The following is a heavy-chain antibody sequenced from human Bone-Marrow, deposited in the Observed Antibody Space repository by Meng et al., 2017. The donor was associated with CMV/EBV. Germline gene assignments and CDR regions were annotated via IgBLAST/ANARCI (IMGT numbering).Heavy chain of an antibody. D-gene: IGHD6-13*01. J-gene: IGHJ4*02. CDR1: GGSFSGYY. CDR2: INHSGST. CDR3: ARSWYSSSWHHHDY. V-gene: IGHV4-34*01. Sequence: SETLSLTCAVYGGSFSGYYWSWIRQPPGKGLEWIGEINHSGSTNYNPSLKSRVTISVDTSKNQFSLKLSSVTAADTAVYYCARSWYSSSWHHHDYWGQGTLVTVSS.